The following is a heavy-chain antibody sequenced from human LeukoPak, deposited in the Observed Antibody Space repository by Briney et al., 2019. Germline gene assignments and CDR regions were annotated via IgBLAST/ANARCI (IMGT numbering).Heavy chain of an antibody. Sequence: PGRSLRLSCAASGFTFSSYGMHWVRQAPGKGLEWVAVISYDGSNKYYADSVKGRFTISRDNSKNTLYLQMNSLRAEDTAVYYCARFIVGAMRAFDIWGQGTMVTVSS. J-gene: IGHJ3*02. CDR2: ISYDGSNK. V-gene: IGHV3-30*03. D-gene: IGHD1-26*01. CDR1: GFTFSSYG. CDR3: ARFIVGAMRAFDI.